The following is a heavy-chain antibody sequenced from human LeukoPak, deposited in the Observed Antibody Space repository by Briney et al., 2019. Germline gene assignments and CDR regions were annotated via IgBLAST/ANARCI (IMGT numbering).Heavy chain of an antibody. D-gene: IGHD4-11*01. J-gene: IGHJ6*03. CDR3: ARHGSGNYNPYYYYMDV. V-gene: IGHV4-39*01. CDR1: GGSISSSSYY. Sequence: PSETLSLTCTVSGGSISSSSYYWGWIPRPPGKGLEGIGGIYYSGNTHYHPSLKSRVTISVDTSKNQFSLKLSSVTAADTAVYYCARHGSGNYNPYYYYMDVWGKGTTVTVSS. CDR2: IYYSGNT.